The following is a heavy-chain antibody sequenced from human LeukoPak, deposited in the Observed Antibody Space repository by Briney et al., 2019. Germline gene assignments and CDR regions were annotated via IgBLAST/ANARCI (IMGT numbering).Heavy chain of an antibody. CDR1: GFTLSSYS. CDR3: ARYLTRDIVVVPAAIESGYWFDP. J-gene: IGHJ5*02. D-gene: IGHD2-2*01. CDR2: INSDSSAI. Sequence: GGSLRLSCAASGFTLSSYSMNWVRQAPGKGLEWVSYINSDSSAIFYADSVKGRFTISRDNAKNSLYLQMNSLRAEDTAVYYCARYLTRDIVVVPAAIESGYWFDPWGQGTLVTVSS. V-gene: IGHV3-48*04.